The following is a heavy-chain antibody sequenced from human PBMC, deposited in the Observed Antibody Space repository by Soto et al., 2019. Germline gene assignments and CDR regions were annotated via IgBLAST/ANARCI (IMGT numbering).Heavy chain of an antibody. CDR3: AKGDNPGPKTGYAFDP. Sequence: PSQTLSLTCAISGDSVSSNTASWNWIRQSPSRGLEWLGRTYFRSKWYNDYAVSVKSRIIINPDTSNNQFSLQLNSVTPEDTAVYFSAKGDNPGPKTGYAFDPWGQGIMVTVSS. CDR1: GDSVSSNTAS. V-gene: IGHV6-1*01. CDR2: TYFRSKWYN. D-gene: IGHD5-12*01. J-gene: IGHJ5*02.